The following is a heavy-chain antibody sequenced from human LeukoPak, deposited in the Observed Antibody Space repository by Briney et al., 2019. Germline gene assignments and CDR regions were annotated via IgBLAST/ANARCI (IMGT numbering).Heavy chain of an antibody. CDR1: GFTFSSYS. Sequence: GGSLRLSCAASGFTFSSYSMNWVRQAPGKGLEWVSYISSSGSTIYYADSVKGRFTISRDNAKNSLYLQMNSLRAEDTAVYYCARDLALAAAGTIGFDYWGQGTLVTVSS. J-gene: IGHJ4*02. V-gene: IGHV3-48*04. CDR2: ISSSGSTI. D-gene: IGHD6-13*01. CDR3: ARDLALAAAGTIGFDY.